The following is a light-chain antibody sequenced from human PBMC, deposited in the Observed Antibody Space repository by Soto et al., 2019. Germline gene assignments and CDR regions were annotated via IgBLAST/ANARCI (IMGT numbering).Light chain of an antibody. Sequence: QSVLTQPPSVSAAPGQTVTISCSGSNSNIVNNYVSWYQQQPGTVPKHLIYDNNQRPPGTPDRCSGAKSATSAILDITGLLTGDEADYYCGTWDSSLGAVVFGGGTKVTVL. J-gene: IGLJ3*02. CDR2: DNN. CDR3: GTWDSSLGAVV. V-gene: IGLV1-51*01. CDR1: NSNIVNNY.